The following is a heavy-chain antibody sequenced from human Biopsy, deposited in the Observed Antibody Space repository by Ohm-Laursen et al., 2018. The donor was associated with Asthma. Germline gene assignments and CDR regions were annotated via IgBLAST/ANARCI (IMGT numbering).Heavy chain of an antibody. CDR3: ARGISRVTGLFDHFDS. CDR2: THHSGYT. Sequence: SETLSLTCAVYGGSFSSNYWSWIRQTPGKGLEWLGDTHHSGYTNYNPSLSSRLTLSVDTSKNQFSLRLTSVTAADAAVYYCARGISRVTGLFDHFDSWSQGTLVTVSS. D-gene: IGHD2-21*02. V-gene: IGHV4-34*01. CDR1: GGSFSSNY. J-gene: IGHJ4*02.